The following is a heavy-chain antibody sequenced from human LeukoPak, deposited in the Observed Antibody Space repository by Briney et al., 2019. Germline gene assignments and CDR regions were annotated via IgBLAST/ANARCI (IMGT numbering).Heavy chain of an antibody. Sequence: SETLSLTCTVSGGSISSYYWSWIRQPPGKGLEWIGYIYYSGSTNYNPSLKSRVTISVDTSKNQFSLKLSSVTAADTAVYYCARLYCGGDCYFDYWDQGTLVTVSS. CDR3: ARLYCGGDCYFDY. J-gene: IGHJ4*02. CDR1: GGSISSYY. V-gene: IGHV4-59*08. CDR2: IYYSGST. D-gene: IGHD2-21*02.